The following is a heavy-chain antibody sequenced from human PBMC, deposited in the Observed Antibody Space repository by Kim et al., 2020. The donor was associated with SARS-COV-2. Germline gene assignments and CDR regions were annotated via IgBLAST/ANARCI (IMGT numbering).Heavy chain of an antibody. V-gene: IGHV3-30*03. CDR2: ISGDGINK. J-gene: IGHJ4*02. Sequence: GGSLRLSCAASGFTFNTYGIDWVRQAPGKGLEWVAGISGDGINKYYADSVKGRFTISRDNSNFTLYLRLSSLRPDDTAVYYRARDQERFPYYYDSALDHWGQGAQVTVSS. D-gene: IGHD3-22*01. CDR3: ARDQERFPYYYDSALDH. CDR1: GFTFNTYG.